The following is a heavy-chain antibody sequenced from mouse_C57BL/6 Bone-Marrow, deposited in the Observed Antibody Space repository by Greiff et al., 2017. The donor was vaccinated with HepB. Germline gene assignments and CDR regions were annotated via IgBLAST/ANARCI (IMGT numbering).Heavy chain of an antibody. CDR1: GFNFTDDY. D-gene: IGHD2-1*01. Sequence: EVQLLQSGAELVRPGASVKLSCTASGFNFTDDYMHWVKQSPEQGLEWIGWIDPENGDTEYASKFQGKATITEDTSSNTAYLQLSSLTSEDTAVYDRSRAYGNCAAYWGQGTLVTVSA. J-gene: IGHJ3*01. V-gene: IGHV14-4*01. CDR2: IDPENGDT. CDR3: SRAYGNCAAY.